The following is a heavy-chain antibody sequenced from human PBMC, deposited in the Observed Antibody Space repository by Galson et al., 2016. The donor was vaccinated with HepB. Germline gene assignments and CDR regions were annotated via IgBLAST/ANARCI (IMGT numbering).Heavy chain of an antibody. J-gene: IGHJ4*02. CDR3: VDTLGGFGDTTLLEL. D-gene: IGHD3-16*01. V-gene: IGHV2-5*02. CDR2: IYWDDDK. Sequence: PALVKPTQTLTLTCTFSGFSLTTSGVSVGWIRQTPRKALEWLALIYWDDDKRYSPSLKSRLTITKDTSKNQVVLTMTNMDPEDTATYYCVDTLGGFGDTTLLELWVQGALVTVSS. CDR1: GFSLTTSGVS.